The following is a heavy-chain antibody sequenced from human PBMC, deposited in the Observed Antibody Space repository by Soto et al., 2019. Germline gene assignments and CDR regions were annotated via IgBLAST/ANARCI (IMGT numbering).Heavy chain of an antibody. CDR1: GFTFSSYA. V-gene: IGHV3-23*01. Sequence: GGSLRLSCAASGFTFSSYAMSWVRQAPGKGLEWVSAISGSGGSTYYADSVKGRFTISRDNSKNTLYLQMNGLRAEDTAVYYCAKTPLLLAAGTSDYWGQGTLVTVSS. D-gene: IGHD6-13*01. CDR3: AKTPLLLAAGTSDY. CDR2: ISGSGGST. J-gene: IGHJ4*02.